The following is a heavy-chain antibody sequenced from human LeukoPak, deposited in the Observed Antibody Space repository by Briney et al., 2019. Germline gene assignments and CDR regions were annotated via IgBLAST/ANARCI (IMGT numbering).Heavy chain of an antibody. J-gene: IGHJ3*02. CDR3: ARGRFPLLRYFDWLLRNDAFDI. CDR1: GYTFTSYD. CDR2: MNPNSCNT. D-gene: IGHD3-9*01. V-gene: IGHV1-8*01. Sequence: GASVKVSCKASGYTFTSYDINWVRQATGQGLEWMGWMNPNSCNTGYAQKFQGRVTMTRNTSISTAYMELSSLRSEDTAVYYCARGRFPLLRYFDWLLRNDAFDIWGQGTMVTVSS.